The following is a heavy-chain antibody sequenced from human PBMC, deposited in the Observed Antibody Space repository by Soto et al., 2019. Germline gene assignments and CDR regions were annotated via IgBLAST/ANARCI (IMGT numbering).Heavy chain of an antibody. CDR3: ARVDGGNIDY. CDR2: IIPLFRTS. CDR1: GGTFSSYA. V-gene: IGHV1-69*01. Sequence: QVPLVQSGAEVKKPGSSVKVSCKASGGTFSSYAISWVRQAPGQGLVWMGGIIPLFRTSNYAHKFQGRVTVTADESTSTVYLELRSLRSDDTAVYYCARVDGGNIDYWGQGTLVTISS. J-gene: IGHJ4*02. D-gene: IGHD3-16*01.